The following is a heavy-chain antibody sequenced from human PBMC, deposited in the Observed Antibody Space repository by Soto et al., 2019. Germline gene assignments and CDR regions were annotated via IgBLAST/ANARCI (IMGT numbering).Heavy chain of an antibody. J-gene: IGHJ6*02. CDR2: INPNSGGT. V-gene: IGHV1-2*04. Sequence: QVQLVQSGAEVKKPGASVKVSCKASGYTFTGYYMHWVRQAPGQGLEWMGWINPNSGGTNYAQKFQGWVTMTRDTSISTAYMELSRLRSDDTAVYYCARDLSVATTRWGYYYYGMDVWGQGTTVTVSS. CDR3: ARDLSVATTRWGYYYYGMDV. CDR1: GYTFTGYY. D-gene: IGHD5-12*01.